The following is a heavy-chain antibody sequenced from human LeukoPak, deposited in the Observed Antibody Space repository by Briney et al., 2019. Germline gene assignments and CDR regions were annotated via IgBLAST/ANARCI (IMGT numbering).Heavy chain of an antibody. CDR1: GGTFSSYA. D-gene: IGHD5-18*01. CDR3: ATKLGLWENFDY. CDR2: FDPEDGET. J-gene: IGHJ4*02. Sequence: ASVKVSCKASGGTFSSYAISWVRQAPGKGLEWMGGFDPEDGETIYAQKFQGRVTMTEDTSTDTAYMELSSLRSEDTAVYYCATKLGLWENFDYWGQGTLVTVSS. V-gene: IGHV1-24*01.